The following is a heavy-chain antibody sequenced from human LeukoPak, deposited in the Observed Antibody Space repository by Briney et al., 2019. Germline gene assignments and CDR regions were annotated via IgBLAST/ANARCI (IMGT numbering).Heavy chain of an antibody. CDR2: ISYDGSNK. CDR1: GFTFSSYA. CDR3: ARDSPWFEY. V-gene: IGHV3-30-3*01. J-gene: IGHJ4*02. Sequence: PGGSLRLSCAASGFTFSSYAVHWVRQAPGKGLEWVAVISYDGSNKYYADSVKGRFTISRDNSKSTVYLQMNSLRAEETAVYYCARDSPWFEYWGQGTLVTVSS.